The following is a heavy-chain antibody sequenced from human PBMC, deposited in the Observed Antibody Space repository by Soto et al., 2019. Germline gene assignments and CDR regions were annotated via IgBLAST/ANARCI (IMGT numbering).Heavy chain of an antibody. J-gene: IGHJ4*02. CDR1: GFTVTDSY. CDR2: ISNSGSTI. D-gene: IGHD5-18*01. CDR3: VRIPDTAIQLWSEYFFDN. V-gene: IGHV3-11*01. Sequence: QVQLVASGGGLVRPGESLTLSCAGSGFTVTDSYMTWLRQAPGKAPEWISYISNSGSTIYFAASVKGRFTLSRDSATNSLHLHMTSLRDEDTAVYYCVRIPDTAIQLWSEYFFDNWGQGTLVTVSS.